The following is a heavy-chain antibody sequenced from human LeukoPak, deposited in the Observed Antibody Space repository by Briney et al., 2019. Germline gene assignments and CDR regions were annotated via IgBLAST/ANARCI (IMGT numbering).Heavy chain of an antibody. Sequence: GSLRLSCAASGFTFSGFAMSWVRQAPGTGLEWVSAISDGGGSINYADSVKGRFTISRDNSKNTLSLQMNSLRAEDTAVYYCAKDGGHAFDIWGQGTMVTVSS. V-gene: IGHV3-23*01. CDR3: AKDGGHAFDI. CDR1: GFTFSGFA. J-gene: IGHJ3*02. CDR2: ISDGGGSI.